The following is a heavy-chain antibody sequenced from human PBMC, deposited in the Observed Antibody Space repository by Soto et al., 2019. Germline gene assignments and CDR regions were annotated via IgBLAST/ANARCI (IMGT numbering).Heavy chain of an antibody. J-gene: IGHJ5*02. CDR1: GYSLTSYW. V-gene: IGHV5-10-1*01. CDR2: IDPSDSYT. Sequence: EFLKISFKGSGYSLTSYWISWVRQIPGKGLEWMGRIDPSDSYTNYSPSFQGHVTISADKSISTAYLQWSSLKASDTAMYYCARHLAAARSWFDPWGQGTLVTVSS. CDR3: ARHLAAARSWFDP. D-gene: IGHD6-13*01.